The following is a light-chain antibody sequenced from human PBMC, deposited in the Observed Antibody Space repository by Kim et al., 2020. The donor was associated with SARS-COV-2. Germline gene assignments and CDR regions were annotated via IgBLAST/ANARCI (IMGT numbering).Light chain of an antibody. CDR1: ASDIGSYYY. V-gene: IGLV2-14*03. J-gene: IGLJ1*01. Sequence: QSALTQPASVSGSPGQSITISCTGTASDIGSYYYVSWYQHHPGKAPKLIIYDVTKRPSGVSPRFSGSKYGNTASLSISGLQSEDEADYYCSSYTPITTFVFGTGTKVTVL. CDR3: SSYTPITTFV. CDR2: DVT.